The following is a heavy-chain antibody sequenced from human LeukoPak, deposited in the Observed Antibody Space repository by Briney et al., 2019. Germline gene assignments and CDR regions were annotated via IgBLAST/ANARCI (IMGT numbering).Heavy chain of an antibody. D-gene: IGHD6-13*01. V-gene: IGHV3-13*01. CDR2: IGTAGDT. J-gene: IGHJ6*02. Sequence: GGSLRLSCAASGFTFSSYDMHWVRQATGKGLEWVSAIGTAGDTYYPGSVKGRFTISRENAKNSLYLQMNSLRAGDTAVYYCARSYSSSWPYGMDVWGQGTTVTVSS. CDR3: ARSYSSSWPYGMDV. CDR1: GFTFSSYD.